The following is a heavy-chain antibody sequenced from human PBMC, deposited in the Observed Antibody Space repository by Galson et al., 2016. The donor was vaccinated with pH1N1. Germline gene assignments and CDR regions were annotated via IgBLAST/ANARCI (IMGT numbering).Heavy chain of an antibody. Sequence: SVKVSCKASGGTFGSFGINWVRQAPGQGLAWMGGIIPIFNTAKYARNFQGRVTITADESTTTAYMELSSLRSDDTAVDYCAREDYYDTDLSDWYFDLWGRGTLLTVSS. CDR3: AREDYYDTDLSDWYFDL. CDR1: GGTFGSFG. V-gene: IGHV1-69*13. CDR2: IIPIFNTA. J-gene: IGHJ2*01. D-gene: IGHD3-22*01.